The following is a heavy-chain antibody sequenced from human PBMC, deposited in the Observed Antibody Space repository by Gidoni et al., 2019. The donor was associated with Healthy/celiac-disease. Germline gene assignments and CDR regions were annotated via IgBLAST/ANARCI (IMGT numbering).Heavy chain of an antibody. CDR2: IYYSGST. CDR3: ARESRAHAFDI. CDR1: GGSISRYY. J-gene: IGHJ3*02. Sequence: QVQLQESGPGLVKPSETLSLTCTVSGGSISRYYWSWIRQPPGKGLEWIGYIYYSGSTNYNPSLKSRVTISVDTSKNQFSLKLSSVTAADTAVYYCARESRAHAFDIWGQGTMVIVSS. V-gene: IGHV4-59*01.